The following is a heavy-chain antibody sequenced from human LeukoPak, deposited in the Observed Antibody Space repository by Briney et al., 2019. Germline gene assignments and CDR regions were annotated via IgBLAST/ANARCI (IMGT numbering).Heavy chain of an antibody. Sequence: GASVKVSCKASGYTFTSYGISWVRQAPGQGLEWMGWISAYNGNTNYAQKLQGRVTMTTDTSTSTDYMELRSLRSDDTAVYYCARGLRGHSGSYYWFDPWGQGTLVTVSS. CDR2: ISAYNGNT. CDR1: GYTFTSYG. CDR3: ARGLRGHSGSYYWFDP. V-gene: IGHV1-18*01. J-gene: IGHJ5*02. D-gene: IGHD1-26*01.